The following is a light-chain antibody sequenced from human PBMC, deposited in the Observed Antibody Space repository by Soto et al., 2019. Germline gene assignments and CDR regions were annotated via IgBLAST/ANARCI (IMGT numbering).Light chain of an antibody. Sequence: VMTQSPVTLAVSPGERVTLSCRASQSVSSNLAWYQQKLGQAPRLLIHGASIRATGIAARFSGSGSGPEFTLTIRSLQSEDFAVYYCQQYHNWPPITVGQGTRLDIK. CDR2: GAS. CDR3: QQYHNWPPIT. V-gene: IGKV3-15*01. J-gene: IGKJ5*01. CDR1: QSVSSN.